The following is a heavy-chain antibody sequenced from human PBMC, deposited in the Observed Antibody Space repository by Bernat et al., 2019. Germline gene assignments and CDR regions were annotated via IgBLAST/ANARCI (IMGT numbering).Heavy chain of an antibody. V-gene: IGHV1-8*01. Sequence: QVQLVQSGAEVKKPGASVKVSCKASGYTFTSYDINWVRQDTGQGLEWMGWMNPNSGNTGYAQKFQGRVTMARNTSISTAYMELSILRSEDTAVYYCASSSGGVVNYWYFDLWGRGTLVTVSS. D-gene: IGHD3-16*01. CDR2: MNPNSGNT. CDR1: GYTFTSYD. CDR3: ASSSGGVVNYWYFDL. J-gene: IGHJ2*01.